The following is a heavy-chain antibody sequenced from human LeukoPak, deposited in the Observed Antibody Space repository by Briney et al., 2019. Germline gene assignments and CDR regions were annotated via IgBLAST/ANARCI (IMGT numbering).Heavy chain of an antibody. CDR1: GGTFSSYA. CDR3: ARGDVDTAMVTRYYYYYYMDV. Sequence: SVKVSCKASGGTFSSYAISLVRQAPGQGLEWMGGIIPIFGTANYAQKFQGRVTITTDESTSTAYMELSSLRSEDTAVYYCARGDVDTAMVTRYYYYYYMDVWGKGTTVTVSS. CDR2: IIPIFGTA. V-gene: IGHV1-69*05. D-gene: IGHD5-18*01. J-gene: IGHJ6*03.